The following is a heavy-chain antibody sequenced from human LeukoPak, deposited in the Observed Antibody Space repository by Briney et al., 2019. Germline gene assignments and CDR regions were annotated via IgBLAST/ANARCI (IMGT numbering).Heavy chain of an antibody. V-gene: IGHV4-59*08. D-gene: IGHD4-11*01. CDR1: GGSISSYY. J-gene: IGHJ5*02. CDR3: AVKTTVGVPFDP. CDR2: IYYSGST. Sequence: SETLSLTCTVSGGSISSYYWSWIRQPRGKGLEWIGYIYYSGSTNYNPSLKSRVTISVDTSKNQFSLKLSSVTAADTAVYYCAVKTTVGVPFDPWGQGTLVTVSS.